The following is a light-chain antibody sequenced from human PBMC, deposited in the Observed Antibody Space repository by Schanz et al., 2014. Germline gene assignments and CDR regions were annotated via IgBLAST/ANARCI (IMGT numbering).Light chain of an antibody. J-gene: IGLJ1*01. Sequence: QSVLTQPPSMSGAPGQRVTISCTGNSSNIGAGYDVHWYQQLPGTAPKLLIYGNSNRPSGVPDRFSGSKSGTSASLAITGLQAEDEADYYCSSYRRTATVAVFGTGTKLTVL. CDR2: GNS. CDR1: SSNIGAGYD. V-gene: IGLV1-40*01. CDR3: SSYRRTATVAV.